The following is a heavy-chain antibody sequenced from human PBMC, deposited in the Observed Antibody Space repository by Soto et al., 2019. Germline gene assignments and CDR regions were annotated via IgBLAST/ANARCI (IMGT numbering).Heavy chain of an antibody. CDR2: ISHGMSA. Sequence: QVQLQESGPGLVKPSETLTLTCAVSGASISNGKWWSWVRQTPGKGLEWIGEISHGMSANYNPALRSRVTIEVDKSKNQFSLKLSETAADTAMYYCTRDGDDGYSLAYWGQGTLVTVSS. J-gene: IGHJ4*02. CDR1: GASISNGKW. V-gene: IGHV4-4*02. D-gene: IGHD5-18*01. CDR3: TRDGDDGYSLAY.